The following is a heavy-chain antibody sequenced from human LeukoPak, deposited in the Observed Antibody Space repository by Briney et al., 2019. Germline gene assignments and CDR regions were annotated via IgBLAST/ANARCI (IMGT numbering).Heavy chain of an antibody. J-gene: IGHJ6*02. CDR2: IYYSGST. Sequence: SETLSLTCTVSGGSISSYYWSWLRQPPGKGLEWIGYIYYSGSTNYNPSLKSRVTISVDPSKNQFSLKLSSMTAADTAVYYCAVVAAPYGMDVWGQGTTVTVSS. V-gene: IGHV4-59*01. CDR1: GGSISSYY. CDR3: AVVAAPYGMDV. D-gene: IGHD2-15*01.